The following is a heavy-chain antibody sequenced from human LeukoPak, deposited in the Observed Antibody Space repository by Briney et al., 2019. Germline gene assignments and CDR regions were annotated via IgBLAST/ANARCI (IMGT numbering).Heavy chain of an antibody. J-gene: IGHJ5*02. V-gene: IGHV1-69*06. Sequence: AASVKVSCKASGGTFSSYAISWVRQAPGQGLEWMGGIIPIFGTANYAQKFQGRVTMTEDTSTDTAYMELSSLRSEDTAVYYCATYIPAAGTRWFDPWGQGTLVTVSS. CDR2: IIPIFGTA. D-gene: IGHD6-13*01. CDR1: GGTFSSYA. CDR3: ATYIPAAGTRWFDP.